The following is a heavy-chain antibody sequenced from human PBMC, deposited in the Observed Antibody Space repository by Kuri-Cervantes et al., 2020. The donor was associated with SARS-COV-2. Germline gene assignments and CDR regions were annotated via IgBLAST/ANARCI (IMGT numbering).Heavy chain of an antibody. D-gene: IGHD3-9*01. V-gene: IGHV3-7*01. CDR1: GFTFSSYS. CDR2: IKQDGSEK. CDR3: AKAGGTIPPTADY. J-gene: IGHJ4*02. Sequence: LSLTCAASGFTFSSYSMNWVRQAPGKGLEWVANIKQDGSEKYYVDSVKGRFTISRDNAKNSLYLQMNSLRAEDTAVYYCAKAGGTIPPTADYWGQGTLVTVSS.